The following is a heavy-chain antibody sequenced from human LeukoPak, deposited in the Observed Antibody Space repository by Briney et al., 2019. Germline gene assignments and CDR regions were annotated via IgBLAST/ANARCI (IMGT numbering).Heavy chain of an antibody. J-gene: IGHJ4*02. D-gene: IGHD2-15*01. CDR1: GFTFSSYA. CDR3: AREARGGGFDY. V-gene: IGHV3-30-3*01. Sequence: GRSLRLSCAASGFTFSSYAMHWVRQAPGKGLEWVAVISYDGSNKYYADSVKGRFTISRDNSKNTLYLQMNSLRAEDTAVYYCAREARGGGFDYWGQGTLVTVSS. CDR2: ISYDGSNK.